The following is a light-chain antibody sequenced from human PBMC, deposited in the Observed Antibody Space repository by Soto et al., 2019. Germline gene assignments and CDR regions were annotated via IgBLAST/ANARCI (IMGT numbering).Light chain of an antibody. CDR3: QQYNSYPWT. V-gene: IGKV1-5*03. CDR2: RAY. Sequence: DIQMTQSPSTLSASVGDRVTITCRASQSISSWLAWYQQKPGKAPKLLIYRAYSLESGVPSRFSGRGSGKESTLTISSLQPDDFATYYCQQYNSYPWTFGQVTKVEIK. J-gene: IGKJ1*01. CDR1: QSISSW.